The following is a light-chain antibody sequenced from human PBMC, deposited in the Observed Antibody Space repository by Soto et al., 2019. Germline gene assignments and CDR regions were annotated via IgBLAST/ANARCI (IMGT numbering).Light chain of an antibody. CDR3: CSYVGSYDLI. CDR1: GSDIGTYNF. V-gene: IGLV2-23*01. J-gene: IGLJ2*01. Sequence: QSALTQPASVSGSPGQSITIACTGTGSDIGTYNFVSWYQRFPGKAPKLIMYETRTRPSGVSDRFSGSQSGYTAFLTIYGLQADDEAEYYCCSYVGSYDLIFGGGTKLTVL. CDR2: ETR.